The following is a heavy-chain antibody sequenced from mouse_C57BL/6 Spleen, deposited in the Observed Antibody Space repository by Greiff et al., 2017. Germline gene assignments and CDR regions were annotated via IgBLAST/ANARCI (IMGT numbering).Heavy chain of an antibody. CDR2: IYPGDGDT. J-gene: IGHJ1*03. CDR3: ARSPIYYGNYDWYFDV. D-gene: IGHD2-1*01. V-gene: IGHV1-80*01. Sequence: VQLQQSGAELVKPGASVKISCKASGYAFSSYWMNWVKQRPGKGLEWIGQIYPGDGDTNYNGKFKGKDTLTADKSSSTAYMQLSSLTSEDSAVYFCARSPIYYGNYDWYFDVWGTGTTVTVSS. CDR1: GYAFSSYW.